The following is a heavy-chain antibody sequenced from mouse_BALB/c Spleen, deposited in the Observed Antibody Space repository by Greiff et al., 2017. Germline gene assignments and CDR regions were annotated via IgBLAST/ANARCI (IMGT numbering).Heavy chain of an antibody. CDR3: ARDLLLND. CDR1: GFNIKDTY. D-gene: IGHD1-1*01. V-gene: IGHV14-3*02. J-gene: IGHJ2*01. Sequence: VQLKQSGAELVKPGASVKLSCTASGFNIKDTYMHWVKQRPEQGLEWIGRIDPANGNTKYDPKFQGKATITADTSSNTAYLQLSSLTSEDTAVYYCARDLLLNDWGQGTTLTVSS. CDR2: IDPANGNT.